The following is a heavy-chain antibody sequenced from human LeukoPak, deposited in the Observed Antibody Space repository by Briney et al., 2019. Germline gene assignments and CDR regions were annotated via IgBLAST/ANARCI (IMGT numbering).Heavy chain of an antibody. Sequence: ASVKVSCKASGYTFTSYAMHWVRQAPGQRLEWMGWINAGNGNTKYSQKFQGRVTITRDTSASTAYMELSSLRSEDTAVYYCARSVVVAVTPFFPFGYWGQGTLVTVSS. J-gene: IGHJ4*02. D-gene: IGHD2-15*01. CDR1: GYTFTSYA. CDR3: ARSVVVAVTPFFPFGY. CDR2: INAGNGNT. V-gene: IGHV1-3*01.